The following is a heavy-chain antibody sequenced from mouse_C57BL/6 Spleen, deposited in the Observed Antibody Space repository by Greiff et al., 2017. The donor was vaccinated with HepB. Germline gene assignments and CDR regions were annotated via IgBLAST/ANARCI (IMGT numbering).Heavy chain of an antibody. D-gene: IGHD2-4*01. CDR2: IWSDGST. V-gene: IGHV2-6*03. CDR1: GFSLTSYG. Sequence: VKLMESGPGLVAPSQSLSITCTVSGFSLTSYGVHWVRQPPGKGLEWLVVIWSDGSTTYNSALKSRLSISKDNSKSQVFLKMNSLQTDDTAMYYCATYDYDEYYAMDYWGQGTSVTVSS. CDR3: ATYDYDEYYAMDY. J-gene: IGHJ4*01.